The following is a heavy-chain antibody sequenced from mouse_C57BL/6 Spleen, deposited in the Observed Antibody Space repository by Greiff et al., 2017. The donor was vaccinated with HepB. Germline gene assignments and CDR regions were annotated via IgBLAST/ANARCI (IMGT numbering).Heavy chain of an antibody. CDR2: INPNNGGT. CDR1: GYTFTDYN. V-gene: IGHV1-22*01. D-gene: IGHD5-1*01. Sequence: EVQLQQSGPELVKPGASVKMSCKASGYTFTDYNMHWVKQSHGKSLEWIGYINPNNGGTSYNQKFKGKATLTVNKSSSTAYMELRSLTSEDSAVYYCAIPHVPAWFAYWGQGTLVTVSA. J-gene: IGHJ3*01. CDR3: AIPHVPAWFAY.